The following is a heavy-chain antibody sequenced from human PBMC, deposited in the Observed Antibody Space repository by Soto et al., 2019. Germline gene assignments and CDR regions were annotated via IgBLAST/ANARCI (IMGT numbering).Heavy chain of an antibody. CDR1: GFIFNNYA. J-gene: IGHJ6*02. V-gene: IGHV3-30*09. CDR3: ASDGQDCFSAVCYRDCQYGMDV. CDR2: ISYDGSDT. D-gene: IGHD2-2*02. Sequence: QVQLVESGGGVVQPGRSLRLSSAASGFIFNNYAIHWVRQAPGKGLEWVAVISYDGSDTYYADSVKGRFAISRDNSKNPVLRQMSSLRPEDTAVYYCASDGQDCFSAVCYRDCQYGMDVRGQGTTVTVYS.